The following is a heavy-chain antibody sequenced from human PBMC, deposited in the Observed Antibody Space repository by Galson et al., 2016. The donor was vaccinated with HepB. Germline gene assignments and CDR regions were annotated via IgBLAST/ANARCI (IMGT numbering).Heavy chain of an antibody. J-gene: IGHJ4*02. CDR2: ISSDSRYK. V-gene: IGHV3-21*01. D-gene: IGHD3/OR15-3a*01. CDR3: ARSGWTGNFDY. Sequence: SLRLSCAASGFSFITYSLNWVRQTPGKGLEWVSSISSDSRYKFYADSLKGRFTISGDNAKNSLYLQVNSLRAEDTGVYYCARSGWTGNFDYWGQGTLVTVSS. CDR1: GFSFITYS.